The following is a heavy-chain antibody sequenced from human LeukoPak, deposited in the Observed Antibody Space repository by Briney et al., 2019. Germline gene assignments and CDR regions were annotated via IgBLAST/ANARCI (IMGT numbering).Heavy chain of an antibody. J-gene: IGHJ4*02. CDR1: GYTFPGYY. D-gene: IGHD1-26*01. CDR2: INPNSGGT. CDR3: ARGGIVGATTFED. Sequence: ASVKVSCKASGYTFPGYYMHWVRQAPGQGLEWMGWINPNSGGTNYAQKFQGRVTMTRDTSISTAYMELSRLRSDDTAVYYCARGGIVGATTFEDWGQGTLVTVSS. V-gene: IGHV1-2*02.